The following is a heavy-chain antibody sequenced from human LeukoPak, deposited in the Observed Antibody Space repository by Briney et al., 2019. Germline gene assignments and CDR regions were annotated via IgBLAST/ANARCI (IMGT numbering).Heavy chain of an antibody. V-gene: IGHV3-66*04. J-gene: IGHJ6*03. CDR3: AKQGRDWLRDYYYYMDV. CDR1: GFTVSSNY. D-gene: IGHD3-9*01. CDR2: IYSGGST. Sequence: GSLRLSCAASGFTVSSNYMSWVRQAPGKGLEWVSVIYSGGSTYYADSVKGRFTISRDNSKNTLYLQMNSLRAEDTAVYYCAKQGRDWLRDYYYYMDVWGKGTTVTISS.